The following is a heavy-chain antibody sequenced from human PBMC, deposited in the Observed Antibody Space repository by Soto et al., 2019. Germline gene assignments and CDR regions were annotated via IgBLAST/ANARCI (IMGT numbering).Heavy chain of an antibody. J-gene: IGHJ6*02. CDR1: GFTFSSYE. CDR2: ISSSGSTI. Sequence: GSLRLSCAASGFTFSSYEMNWVRQAPGKGLEWVSYISSSGSTIYYADSVKGRFTISRDNAKNSLYLQMNSLRAEDTAVYYCAKSIAARPPFGMDVWGQGTTVTVSS. CDR3: AKSIAARPPFGMDV. D-gene: IGHD6-6*01. V-gene: IGHV3-48*03.